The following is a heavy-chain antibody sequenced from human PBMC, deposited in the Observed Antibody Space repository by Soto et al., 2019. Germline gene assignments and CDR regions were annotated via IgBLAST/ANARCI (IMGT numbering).Heavy chain of an antibody. J-gene: IGHJ4*02. CDR3: ARAYDFWSGFDY. Sequence: SETLSLTCSVSGGSISSYYWIWIRQPPGKGLEWIGYIYYSGSTNYNPSLKSRVTISVDTSKNQFSLKLSSVTAADTAVYYCARAYDFWSGFDYWGQGTLVTVSS. CDR2: IYYSGST. CDR1: GGSISSYY. V-gene: IGHV4-59*01. D-gene: IGHD3-3*01.